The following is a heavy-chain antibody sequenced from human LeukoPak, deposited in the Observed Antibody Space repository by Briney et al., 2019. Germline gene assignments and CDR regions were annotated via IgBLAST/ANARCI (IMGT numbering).Heavy chain of an antibody. Sequence: GGSLRLSCAASGFTFSSSAMSWVRQAPGKGPEWVSAISNNGGYTYYADSVQGRFTISRDNSKSTLCLQMNSLRAEDTAVYYCAKRPYINTDGWFDPWGQGTLVTVSS. CDR1: GFTFSSSA. CDR3: AKRPYINTDGWFDP. CDR2: ISNNGGYT. J-gene: IGHJ5*02. V-gene: IGHV3-23*01. D-gene: IGHD2-21*01.